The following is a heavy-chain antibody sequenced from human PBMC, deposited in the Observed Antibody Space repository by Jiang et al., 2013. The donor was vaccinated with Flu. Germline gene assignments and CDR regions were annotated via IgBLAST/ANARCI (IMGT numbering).Heavy chain of an antibody. J-gene: IGHJ4*02. CDR2: IYHSGST. CDR1: GGSISSSNW. V-gene: IGHV4-4*02. Sequence: GLVKPSGTLSLTCAVSGGSISSSNWWSWVRQPPREGAGVDWEIYHSGSTNYNPSLKSRVTISVDKSKNQFSLKLSSVTAADTAVYYCARTLGVRWLQSLDYWGQGTLVTVSS. D-gene: IGHD5-24*01. CDR3: ARTLGVRWLQSLDY.